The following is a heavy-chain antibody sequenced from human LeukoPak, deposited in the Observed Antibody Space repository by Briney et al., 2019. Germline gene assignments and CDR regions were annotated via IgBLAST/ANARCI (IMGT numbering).Heavy chain of an antibody. J-gene: IGHJ5*02. CDR1: GFTFSSYA. Sequence: GGSLRLPCAASGFTFSSYAMHWVRQAPGKGLEWVAVISYDGSNKYYADSVKGRFTISRDNSKNTLYLQMNSLRAEDTAVYYCASSKLLYSWFGPWGQGTLVTVSS. D-gene: IGHD2-2*02. CDR3: ASSKLLYSWFGP. CDR2: ISYDGSNK. V-gene: IGHV3-30-3*01.